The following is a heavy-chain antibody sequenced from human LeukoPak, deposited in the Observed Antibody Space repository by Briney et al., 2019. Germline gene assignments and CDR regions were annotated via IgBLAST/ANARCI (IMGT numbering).Heavy chain of an antibody. D-gene: IGHD1-14*01. CDR3: AKDKTRGPGDY. V-gene: IGHV3-43*02. J-gene: IGHJ4*02. CDR1: GFTFDDYA. Sequence: QPGGSLRLSCAASGFTFDDYAMHWVRQTPGKGLECVSHISEDGGDTWYADSVKGRFTISRDNSKNSLYLQMNSLRAEDTAFYYCAKDKTRGPGDYWGQGTLVTVSS. CDR2: ISEDGGDT.